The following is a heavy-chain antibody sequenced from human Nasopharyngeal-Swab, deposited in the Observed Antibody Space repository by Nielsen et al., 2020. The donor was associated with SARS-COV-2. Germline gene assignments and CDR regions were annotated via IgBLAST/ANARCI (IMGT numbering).Heavy chain of an antibody. CDR2: IDSSDSYT. D-gene: IGHD1-7*01. CDR3: ARRTSHELNPGTLDV. J-gene: IGHJ6*02. V-gene: IGHV5-10-1*01. CDR1: GYSFSSYW. Sequence: GESLKISCKASGYSFSSYWIIWVRQMPGKGLECMVRIDSSDSYTNYSPSFQGHVTISADKSISTAYLQWSSLKASDTAMYYCARRTSHELNPGTLDVWGQGTTVTVSS.